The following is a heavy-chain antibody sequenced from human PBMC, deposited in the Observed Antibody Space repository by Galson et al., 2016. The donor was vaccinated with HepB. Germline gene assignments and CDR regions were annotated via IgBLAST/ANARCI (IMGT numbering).Heavy chain of an antibody. CDR1: GGSINNYY. J-gene: IGHJ3*01. V-gene: IGHV4-4*07. D-gene: IGHD2/OR15-2a*01. Sequence: ETLSLTCTVSGGSINNYYWNWIRQPAGKGLEWIGRIYGNGATNYNPSPQRRVTMSMDMSKNQLFLRLTSVTAANTAIYYCARDPMNIYWDAFYVCGPGTLVTVSS. CDR3: ARDPMNIYWDAFYV. CDR2: IYGNGAT.